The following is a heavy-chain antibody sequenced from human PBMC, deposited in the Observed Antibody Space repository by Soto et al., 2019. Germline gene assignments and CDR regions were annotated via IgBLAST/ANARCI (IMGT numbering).Heavy chain of an antibody. J-gene: IGHJ4*02. V-gene: IGHV1-24*01. CDR3: ATGPARYNWNYGYFDY. CDR2: FDPEDGET. CDR1: GSTLTELS. Sequence: ASLRVSCKXSGSTLTELSMHWVRRPPGEGREWMGGFDPEDGETIYAQKFQGRVTMTEDTSTDTAYMELSSLRSEDTAVYYCATGPARYNWNYGYFDYWGQGTLVTVSS. D-gene: IGHD1-7*01.